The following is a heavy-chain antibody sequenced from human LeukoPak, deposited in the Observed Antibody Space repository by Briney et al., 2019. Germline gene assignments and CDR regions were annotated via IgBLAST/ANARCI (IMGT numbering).Heavy chain of an antibody. Sequence: PSETLSLTCAVYGGSCSDYYCSWIRQPPGKGLERIGEIHPYGTFYYNSSLRSRLTISIDTSKTQFSLRLTSVTAADTAFYYGARGRDRSKAGDHWGQGTLVTVSS. D-gene: IGHD5-24*01. CDR2: IHPYGTF. CDR1: GGSCSDYY. V-gene: IGHV4-34*01. J-gene: IGHJ4*02. CDR3: ARGRDRSKAGDH.